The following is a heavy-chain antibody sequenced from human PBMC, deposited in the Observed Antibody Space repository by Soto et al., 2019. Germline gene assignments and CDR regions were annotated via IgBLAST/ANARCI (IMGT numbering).Heavy chain of an antibody. CDR1: GGSISSGDYY. CDR2: IYYSGST. D-gene: IGHD1-26*01. CDR3: ARVAVGATTTAFEY. J-gene: IGHJ4*02. V-gene: IGHV4-30-4*01. Sequence: PSETLSLTCTVSGGSISSGDYYWSWIRQPPGKGLEWIGYIYYSGSTYYNPSLKSRVTISVDTSKNQFSLKLSSVTAADTAVYYCARVAVGATTTAFEYWGQGTLVTVSS.